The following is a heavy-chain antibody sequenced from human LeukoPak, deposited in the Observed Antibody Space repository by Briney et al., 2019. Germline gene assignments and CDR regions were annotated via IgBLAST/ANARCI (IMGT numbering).Heavy chain of an antibody. J-gene: IGHJ6*02. CDR3: ARHDSGSGWYRVPLEYYYYGMDV. Sequence: SETLSLTCTVSGGSISSRSCCWGWIRQPPGKGLEWIGTIYYSGSTYYNPSLKSRVTISVDTSKNQFSLKLSSVTAADTAVYYCARHDSGSGWYRVPLEYYYYGMDVWGQGTTVTVSS. CDR1: GGSISSRSCC. D-gene: IGHD6-19*01. V-gene: IGHV4-39*01. CDR2: IYYSGST.